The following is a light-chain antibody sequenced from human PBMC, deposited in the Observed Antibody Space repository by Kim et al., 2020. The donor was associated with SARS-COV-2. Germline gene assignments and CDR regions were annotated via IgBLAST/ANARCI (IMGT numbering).Light chain of an antibody. Sequence: FAPGERATLSCRASPRVSGSYLAWYQQKPGQAPRLLISGASTRATGIPDRFSGSGSGTDFTLAISRLEPEDSAVYYCQQYYGSPTFGQGTKVDIK. V-gene: IGKV3-20*01. CDR2: GAS. J-gene: IGKJ1*01. CDR3: QQYYGSPT. CDR1: PRVSGSY.